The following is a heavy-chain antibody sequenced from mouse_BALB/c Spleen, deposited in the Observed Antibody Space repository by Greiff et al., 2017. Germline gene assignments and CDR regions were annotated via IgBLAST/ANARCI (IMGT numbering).Heavy chain of an antibody. CDR1: GYSITSGYY. Sequence: EVKLQESGPGLVKPSQSLSLTCSVTGYSITSGYYWNWIRQFPGNKLEWMGYISYDGSNNYNPSLKNRISITRDTSKNQFFLKLNSVTTEDTATYYCAREGAIYGKGDAMDYWGQGTSVTVSS. D-gene: IGHD2-1*01. CDR3: AREGAIYGKGDAMDY. J-gene: IGHJ4*01. V-gene: IGHV3-6*02. CDR2: ISYDGSN.